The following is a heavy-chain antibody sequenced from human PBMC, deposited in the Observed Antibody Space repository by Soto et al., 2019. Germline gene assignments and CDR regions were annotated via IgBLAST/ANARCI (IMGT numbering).Heavy chain of an antibody. CDR3: AALEELWLYDY. Sequence: GGSLRLSCAASGFTFSEYYMSWIRQAPGKGLEWVSYISSSSSYTNYADSVKGRFTISRDNAKNSLYLQMNSLRAEDTAVYYCAALEELWLYDYWGQGTLVTVSS. V-gene: IGHV3-11*06. CDR2: ISSSSSYT. CDR1: GFTFSEYY. J-gene: IGHJ4*02. D-gene: IGHD5-18*01.